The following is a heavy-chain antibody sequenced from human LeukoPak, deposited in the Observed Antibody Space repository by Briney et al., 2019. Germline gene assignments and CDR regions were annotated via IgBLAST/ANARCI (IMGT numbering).Heavy chain of an antibody. V-gene: IGHV1-24*01. CDR2: FAPEDCET. D-gene: IGHD3-10*01. CDR3: VTDDGSGSYFTY. CDR1: GYTLTELS. J-gene: IGHJ4*02. Sequence: GASVKVSCKVSGYTLTELSMHWVRQAPGKGLEWMGGFAPEDCETVYAQKFQGRFAMTEDTSTEIAYMELSSLRSEDTAVYFCVTDDGSGSYFTYWGQGTLVTVSS.